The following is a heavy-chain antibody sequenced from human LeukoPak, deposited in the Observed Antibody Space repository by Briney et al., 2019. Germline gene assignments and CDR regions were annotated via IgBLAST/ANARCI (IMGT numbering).Heavy chain of an antibody. CDR3: ARGMIQLWFEFDY. V-gene: IGHV1-2*02. CDR1: GYTFTGYY. Sequence: ASVKVSCKASGYTFTGYYIHWVRQAPGQGLEWMGWINPNSGGTNYAQKFQGRVTMTRDTSISTAYMELSRLRSDDTAVYYCARGMIQLWFEFDYWGQGTLVTVSS. CDR2: INPNSGGT. D-gene: IGHD5-18*01. J-gene: IGHJ4*02.